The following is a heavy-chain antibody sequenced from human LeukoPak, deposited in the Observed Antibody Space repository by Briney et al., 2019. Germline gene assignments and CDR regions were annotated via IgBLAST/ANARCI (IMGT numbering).Heavy chain of an antibody. V-gene: IGHV1-69*13. CDR2: IIPIFGTA. CDR3: AREAAAARPFSFDY. CDR1: GGTFSSYA. J-gene: IGHJ4*02. Sequence: SVKVSCKASGGTFSSYAISWVRQAPGQGLEWMGGIIPIFGTANYAQKFQGRVTITADESTSTAYMELSSLGSEDTAVYYCAREAAAARPFSFDYWGQGTLVTVSS. D-gene: IGHD6-6*01.